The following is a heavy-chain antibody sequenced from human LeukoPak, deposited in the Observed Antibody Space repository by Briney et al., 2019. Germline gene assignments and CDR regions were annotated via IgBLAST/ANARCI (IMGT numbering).Heavy chain of an antibody. V-gene: IGHV4-4*07. CDR3: AREKLDYYDSSGYYYGLDY. Sequence: SETLSLTCTVSGGSISSYYWSWIRQPAGKGLEWIGRIYTSGSTNYNPSLKSRVTMSVDTSKNQFSLKLSSVTAADTAVYYCAREKLDYYDSSGYYYGLDYWGQGTLVTVSS. CDR1: GGSISSYY. D-gene: IGHD3-22*01. J-gene: IGHJ4*02. CDR2: IYTSGST.